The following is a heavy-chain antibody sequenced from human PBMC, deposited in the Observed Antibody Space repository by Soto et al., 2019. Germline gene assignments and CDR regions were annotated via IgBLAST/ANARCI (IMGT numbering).Heavy chain of an antibody. Sequence: GGSLRLSCAASGFTLSSYAMHWVRQAPGKGLEWVAVISYDGSNKYYADSVKGRFTISRDNSKNTLYLQMNSLRAEDTAVYYCARDFQRIITMIVVVTPDYWGQGPLGTVST. V-gene: IGHV3-30-3*01. J-gene: IGHJ4*02. CDR3: ARDFQRIITMIVVVTPDY. CDR1: GFTLSSYA. CDR2: ISYDGSNK. D-gene: IGHD3-22*01.